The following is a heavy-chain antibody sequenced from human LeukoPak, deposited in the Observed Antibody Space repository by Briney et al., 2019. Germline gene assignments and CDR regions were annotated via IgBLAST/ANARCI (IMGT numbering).Heavy chain of an antibody. D-gene: IGHD3-9*01. CDR3: ATYDVLTGFEY. CDR2: ISPLLGAS. Sequence: ASVKVSCKASVGTFSDYVISWVRQAPGQGLNWMVGISPLLGASKHTQNFHDRVTITADESTTTAYMELSDLRSADTAVYYCATYDVLTGFEYWGQGTLVTVSS. V-gene: IGHV1-69*13. CDR1: VGTFSDYV. J-gene: IGHJ4*02.